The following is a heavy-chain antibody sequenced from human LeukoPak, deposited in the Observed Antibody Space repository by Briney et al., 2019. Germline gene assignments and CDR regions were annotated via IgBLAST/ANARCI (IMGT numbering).Heavy chain of an antibody. CDR1: GDSFTSYW. J-gene: IGHJ4*02. V-gene: IGHV5-51*01. CDR2: IYPGDSDP. CDR3: ASPQVYDSSGYYDY. D-gene: IGHD3-22*01. Sequence: GASLKISCRGSGDSFTSYWIGWVRQMPGKGLDWMGIIYPGDSDPKYSPSFQGQVTISADKSINTAYLQWSSLKASDTAMYYCASPQVYDSSGYYDYWGQGTLVTVSS.